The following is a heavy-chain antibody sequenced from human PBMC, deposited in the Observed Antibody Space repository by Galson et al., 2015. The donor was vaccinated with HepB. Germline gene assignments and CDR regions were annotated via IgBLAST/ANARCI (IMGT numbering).Heavy chain of an antibody. D-gene: IGHD2-21*02. V-gene: IGHV3-33*01. CDR3: ARASREAYCGGDCYSPEYFQH. CDR1: GFTFSSYG. J-gene: IGHJ1*01. Sequence: SLRLSCAASGFTFSSYGMHWVRQAPGKGLEWVAVIWYDGSNKYYADSVKGRFTISRDNSKNTLYLQMNSLRAEDTAVYYCARASREAYCGGDCYSPEYFQHWGQGTLVTVSS. CDR2: IWYDGSNK.